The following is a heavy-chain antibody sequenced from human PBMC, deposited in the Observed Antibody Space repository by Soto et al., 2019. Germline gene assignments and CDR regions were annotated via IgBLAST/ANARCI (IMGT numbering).Heavy chain of an antibody. CDR3: VSDLSGRADV. V-gene: IGHV3-74*02. CDR1: GFSFSSYW. CDR2: MNEDGGTT. D-gene: IGHD3-10*01. Sequence: EVQLVESGGGLVRPGGSLRLSCAASGFSFSSYWMHWVRQVPGKGLVWVARMNEDGGTTDYADSVKGRFTISRDNAKNTLYLQMNSLRVEDTAVYYCVSDLSGRADVWGQGTTVTVSS. J-gene: IGHJ6*02.